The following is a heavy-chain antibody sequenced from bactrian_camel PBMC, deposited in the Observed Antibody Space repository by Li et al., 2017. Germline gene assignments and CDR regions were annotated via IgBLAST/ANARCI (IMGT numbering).Heavy chain of an antibody. CDR3: AMAHGGGWAILDIFQYIY. CDR1: GYTDKIFC. Sequence: VQLVESGGGSVQTGGSLRLSCDSSGYTDKIFCLGWFRQAPGQGPEGVVSAYIGAGDRYDANRDNTFYADSVKGRFTMSQDSANKNTFYLQMDSLKPEDTAKYYCAMAHGGGWAILDIFQYIYWGQGTQVTV. D-gene: IGHD7*01. J-gene: IGHJ4*01. V-gene: IGHV3S31*01. CDR2: AYIGAGDRYDANRDNT.